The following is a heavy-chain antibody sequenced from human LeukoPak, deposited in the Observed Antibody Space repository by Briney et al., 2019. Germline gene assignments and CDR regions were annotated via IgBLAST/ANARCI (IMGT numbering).Heavy chain of an antibody. D-gene: IGHD5-24*01. CDR2: VSSDGTT. J-gene: IGHJ4*02. CDR3: ARVDCLGDFGYKG. CDR1: ADSVTSYY. Sequence: SETLSLTCSVSADSVTSYYWSLLRQPPGKGLEWIGYVSSDGTTNYTPSLRSRVIMSVDTAKNHIYLNLTSLTAADTATYYSARVDCLGDFGYKGRGRGTLVTVSS. V-gene: IGHV4-59*08.